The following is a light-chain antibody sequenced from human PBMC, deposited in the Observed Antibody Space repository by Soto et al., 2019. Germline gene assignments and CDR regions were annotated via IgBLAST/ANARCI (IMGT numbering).Light chain of an antibody. CDR1: QNINTY. CDR3: QQRSNWQYT. J-gene: IGKJ2*01. Sequence: EIVLTQSPVTLSLSPGERATLSCRASQNINTYLAWYQQKPGQAPRLLIFDASNRATGIPARFSGGGSGTDFTLTISSLEPEDFAVYYCQQRSNWQYTFGQGTKLEIK. CDR2: DAS. V-gene: IGKV3-11*01.